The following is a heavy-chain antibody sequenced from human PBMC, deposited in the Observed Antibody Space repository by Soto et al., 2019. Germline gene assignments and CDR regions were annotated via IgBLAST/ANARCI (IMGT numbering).Heavy chain of an antibody. J-gene: IGHJ5*02. CDR1: GGSLSNYW. D-gene: IGHD1-1*01. CDR3: ARDRDWNGWFDP. Sequence: QVQLQESGPGLVKVSETLSLTCTASGGSLSNYWWNWIRQSPGKGLEWMGNIYYPGSTKYNPSLQSGGTVSVDMAKGQFSLRLSSVTAADTAIYYCARDRDWNGWFDPWGQGILVTVSS. CDR2: IYYPGST. V-gene: IGHV4-59*01.